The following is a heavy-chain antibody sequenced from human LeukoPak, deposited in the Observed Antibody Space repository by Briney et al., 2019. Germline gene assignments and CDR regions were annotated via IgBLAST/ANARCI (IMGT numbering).Heavy chain of an antibody. D-gene: IGHD3-10*01. CDR1: GYTLTELS. CDR3: MVRGVTTGGYFDY. CDR2: FDPGDGET. J-gene: IGHJ4*02. Sequence: ASVKVSCKVSGYTLTELSMHWVRQAPGKGLEWMGGFDPGDGETIYAQKFQGRVTMTEDTSTDTAYMELSSLRSEDTAVYYCMVRGVTTGGYFDYWGQGTLVTVSS. V-gene: IGHV1-24*01.